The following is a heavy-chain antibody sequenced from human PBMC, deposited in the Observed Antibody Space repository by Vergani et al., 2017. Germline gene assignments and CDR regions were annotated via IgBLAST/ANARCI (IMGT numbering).Heavy chain of an antibody. J-gene: IGHJ4*02. V-gene: IGHV1-46*03. D-gene: IGHD3-22*01. CDR2: INPSGGST. Sequence: QVQLVQSGAEVKKPGASVKVSCKASGSPFTSYNMNWLRQAPGQGLKWMGIINPSGGSTSYAQKFQGRVTMTRDTSTSTVYMELSSLRSEDTAVYYCTRGWYYDSIAYWAYWGQGTLVTVSS. CDR1: GSPFTSYN. CDR3: TRGWYYDSIAYWAY.